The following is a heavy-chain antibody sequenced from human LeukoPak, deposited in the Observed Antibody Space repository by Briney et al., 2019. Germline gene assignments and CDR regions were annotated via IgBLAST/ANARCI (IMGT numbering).Heavy chain of an antibody. CDR2: ITSSGSM. V-gene: IGHV3-48*02. Sequence: GGSLRLSCAASGFAFSAYTMNWVRQAPGKGLEWVSDITSSGSMYYADSVKGRFTISRDNAKNSLHLQMSSLRDDDTAVYYCARSYGSGTYPFDYWGQGTLVTVSS. CDR3: ARSYGSGTYPFDY. CDR1: GFAFSAYT. D-gene: IGHD3-10*01. J-gene: IGHJ4*02.